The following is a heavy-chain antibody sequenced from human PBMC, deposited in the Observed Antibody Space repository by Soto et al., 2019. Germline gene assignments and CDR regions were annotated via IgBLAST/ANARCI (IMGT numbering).Heavy chain of an antibody. CDR3: ARLTYYDFWSGYYTGLRWFDP. V-gene: IGHV5-51*01. D-gene: IGHD3-3*01. CDR1: GYSFTSYW. CDR2: IYPGDSDT. J-gene: IGHJ5*02. Sequence: GESLKISCKGSGYSFTSYWIGWVRQMPGKGLEWMGIIYPGDSDTRYSPSFQGQVTISADKSISTAYLQWSSLKASDTAMYYCARLTYYDFWSGYYTGLRWFDPWGQGTLVTVSS.